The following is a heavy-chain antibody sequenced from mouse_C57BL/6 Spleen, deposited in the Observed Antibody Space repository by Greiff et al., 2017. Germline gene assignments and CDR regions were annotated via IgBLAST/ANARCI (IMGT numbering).Heavy chain of an antibody. V-gene: IGHV1-52*01. J-gene: IGHJ1*03. CDR2: IHPSSSST. Sequence: QVQLQQPGAELVRPGSSVKLSCKASGYTFTSYWMHWVKQRPIQGLVWIGIIHPSSSSTHYNQKFKGKATLTVDKSSSTAYMQLSSLTSEDSAVYYCARACYCYGCCFDVWGTGTTVTVSS. D-gene: IGHD1-1*01. CDR3: ARACYCYGCCFDV. CDR1: GYTFTSYW.